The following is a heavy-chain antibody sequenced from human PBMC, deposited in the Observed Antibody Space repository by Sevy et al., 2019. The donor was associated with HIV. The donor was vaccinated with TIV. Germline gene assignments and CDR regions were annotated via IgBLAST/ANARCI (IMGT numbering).Heavy chain of an antibody. CDR1: GGSFSGYY. CDR2: INHSGST. J-gene: IGHJ6*02. D-gene: IGHD4-4*01. CDR3: ARGPRRRTTVTTSYYYGMDV. Sequence: SETLSLTCAVYGGSFSGYYWSWIRQPPGKGLEWIGEINHSGSTNYNPTLNSRVTISVDTSKNQFSLKLSSVTAADTAVYYCARGPRRRTTVTTSYYYGMDVWGQGTTVTVSS. V-gene: IGHV4-34*01.